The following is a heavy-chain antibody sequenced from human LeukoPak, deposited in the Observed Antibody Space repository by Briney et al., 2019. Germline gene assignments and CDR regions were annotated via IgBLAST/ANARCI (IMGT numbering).Heavy chain of an antibody. CDR2: MNPNSGNT. CDR1: GYTFTSYD. CDR3: ARIVAARQGYFQH. Sequence: ASVKVSCKASGYTFTSYDINWVRQATGQGLEWMGWMNPNSGNTGYAQKFQGRVTTTRNTSISTAYMELSSLRSEDTAVYYCARIVAARQGYFQHWGQGTLVTVSS. D-gene: IGHD6-25*01. V-gene: IGHV1-8*01. J-gene: IGHJ1*01.